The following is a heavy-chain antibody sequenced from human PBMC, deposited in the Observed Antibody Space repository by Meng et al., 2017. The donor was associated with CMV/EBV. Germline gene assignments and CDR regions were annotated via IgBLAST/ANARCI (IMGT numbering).Heavy chain of an antibody. J-gene: IGHJ4*02. V-gene: IGHV1-18*01. CDR3: ARGCGGDCSGFFDY. D-gene: IGHD2-21*01. CDR1: GYTFNSYG. Sequence: SGYTFNSYGSSWVRQAPGQGLEWMGWISAYNGNTNYAQKLQGRVTMTTDTSTSTAYMELRSLRSDDTAVYYCARGCGGDCSGFFDYWGQGTLVTVSS. CDR2: ISAYNGNT.